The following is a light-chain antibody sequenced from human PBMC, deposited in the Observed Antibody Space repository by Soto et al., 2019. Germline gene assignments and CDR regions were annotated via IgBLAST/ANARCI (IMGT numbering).Light chain of an antibody. CDR1: QSVSNS. Sequence: EIVLIQSPATLSLSPGERATLSCRASQSVSNSLAWYQQKPGQAPRLLIYDASNRATGFPARFSGSGSGTDFTLTISSLEPDDFAVYYCQQRSNWPRTFGQGTKLEIK. V-gene: IGKV3-11*01. CDR2: DAS. J-gene: IGKJ2*01. CDR3: QQRSNWPRT.